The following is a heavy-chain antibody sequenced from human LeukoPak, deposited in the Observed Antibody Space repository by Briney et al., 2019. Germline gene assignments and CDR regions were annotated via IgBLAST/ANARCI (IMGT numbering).Heavy chain of an antibody. CDR2: ISGSGGST. CDR1: GFTFSSYA. CDR3: AKDKEDGGFDY. Sequence: PGGSLRLSCAASGFTFSSYAMSCVRQAQGKGLEWVSAISGSGGSTYYADSVKGPFTISRDNSKNTLYLQMNSLRAEDTAVYYCAKDKEDGGFDYWGQGTLVTVSS. J-gene: IGHJ4*02. V-gene: IGHV3-23*01. D-gene: IGHD3-10*01.